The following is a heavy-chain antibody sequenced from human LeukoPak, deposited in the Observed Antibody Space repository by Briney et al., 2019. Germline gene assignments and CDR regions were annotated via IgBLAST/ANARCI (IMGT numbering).Heavy chain of an antibody. Sequence: GGSLRLSCAASGFTFSNFLMTWVRQAPGKGPEWVSAISGSGGDTYYADSVKGRFTISRDNSKNTLYLQMNSLRAEDTAVYYCARESGAKTYYYDSSGYYGDAFDIWGQGTMVTVSS. D-gene: IGHD3-22*01. V-gene: IGHV3-23*01. CDR3: ARESGAKTYYYDSSGYYGDAFDI. CDR1: GFTFSNFL. J-gene: IGHJ3*02. CDR2: ISGSGGDT.